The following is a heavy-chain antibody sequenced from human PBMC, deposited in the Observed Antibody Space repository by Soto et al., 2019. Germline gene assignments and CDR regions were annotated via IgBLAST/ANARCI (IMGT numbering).Heavy chain of an antibody. CDR1: GGAFNKFA. CDR2: IIPFFSTP. J-gene: IGHJ6*02. Sequence: QVQLVQSGAEVKKPGSSVKVSCKASGGAFNKFAITWVRQAPGQGLEWMGAIIPFFSTPNYAQRLQGRVTITADESTSPSYMELSSLRSEDTAIYYCARDRVMRGNSYYYGMDVWGQGTTVTVSS. CDR3: ARDRVMRGNSYYYGMDV. D-gene: IGHD3-10*01. V-gene: IGHV1-69*12.